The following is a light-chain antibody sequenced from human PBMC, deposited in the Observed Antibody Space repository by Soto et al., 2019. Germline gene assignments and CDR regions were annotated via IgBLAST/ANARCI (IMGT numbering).Light chain of an antibody. CDR2: AAS. CDR3: QQSYRTPPIT. V-gene: IGKV1-39*01. Sequence: DIQMTQSPSTLSGSVGDRFTITCRASQTISSWLAWYQQKPGKAPKLLIYAASSLQSGVPSRFSGSGSGTDFTLTIRSLQPEDFATYYCQQSYRTPPITFGQGTRLEIK. CDR1: QTISSW. J-gene: IGKJ5*01.